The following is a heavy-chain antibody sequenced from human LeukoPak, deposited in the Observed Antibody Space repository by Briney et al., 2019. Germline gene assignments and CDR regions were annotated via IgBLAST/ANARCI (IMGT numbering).Heavy chain of an antibody. CDR2: IYSGGST. V-gene: IGHV3-53*01. J-gene: IGHJ4*02. CDR3: AGGSEAYYFDY. Sequence: GGSLRLSCAASGFTVSSNYMSWVRQAPGKGLEWVSVIYSGGSTYYADSVKGRFTISRDNFKNTLYLQMNSLRAEDTAVYYCAGGSEAYYFDYWGQGALVTVSS. CDR1: GFTVSSNY. D-gene: IGHD3-10*01.